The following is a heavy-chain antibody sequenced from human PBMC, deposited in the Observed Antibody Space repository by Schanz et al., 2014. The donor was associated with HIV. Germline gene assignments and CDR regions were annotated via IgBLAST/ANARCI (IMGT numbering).Heavy chain of an antibody. D-gene: IGHD3-16*01. CDR2: IKGDGSEK. CDR3: ANSDRITFGGAIDC. J-gene: IGHJ4*02. V-gene: IGHV3-7*01. CDR1: GFTFSDFW. Sequence: EVHLVESGGGMVQPGGSLRLSCSGFGFTFSDFWMTWVRQAPGKGLEWVANIKGDGSEKSLIDSVKGRFTISRDNAMNSLYLQMNSLSVEDTAVYYCANSDRITFGGAIDCWGQGTLVTVSS.